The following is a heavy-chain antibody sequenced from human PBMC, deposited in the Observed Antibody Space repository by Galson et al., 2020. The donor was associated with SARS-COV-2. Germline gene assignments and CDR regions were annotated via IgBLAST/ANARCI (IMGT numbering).Heavy chain of an antibody. CDR1: GYTLTELS. V-gene: IGHV1-24*01. CDR3: ATNPTVTTSGWFDP. J-gene: IGHJ5*02. D-gene: IGHD4-17*01. CDR2: FDPEDGET. Sequence: GESLKISCKVSGYTLTELSMHWVRQAPGKGLEWMGGFDPEDGETIYAQKFQGRVTMTEDTSTDTAYMELSSLRSEDTAVYYCATNPTVTTSGWFDPWGQGTLVTVSS.